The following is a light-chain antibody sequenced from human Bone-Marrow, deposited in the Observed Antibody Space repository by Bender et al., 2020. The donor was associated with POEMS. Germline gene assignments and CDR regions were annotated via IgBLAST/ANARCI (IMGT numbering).Light chain of an antibody. CDR1: SSDNY. J-gene: IGLJ3*02. Sequence: QSGMTQPPSASGSPGQSVAISCSGTSSDNYVSWYQQHPGKAPKLLIYEVRKRPSGVSNRFSGSKSDNTASLTISGLQAEDEADFYCCSYADNSVWVFGGGTKLTVL. V-gene: IGLV2-23*02. CDR3: CSYADNSVWV. CDR2: EVR.